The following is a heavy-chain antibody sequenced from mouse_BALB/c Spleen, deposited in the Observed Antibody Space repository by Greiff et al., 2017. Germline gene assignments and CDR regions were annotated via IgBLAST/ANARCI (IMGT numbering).Heavy chain of an antibody. CDR1: GYAFSSYW. CDR2: IYPGDGDT. J-gene: IGHJ3*01. CDR3: ARRDYYGYAY. Sequence: VQLQQSGAELVRPGSSVKISCKASGYAFSSYWMNWVKQRPGQGLEWIGQIYPGDGDTNYNGKFKDKATLTADKSSSPAYMQLSSLTSEDSAVYYCARRDYYGYAYWGQGTLVTVSA. V-gene: IGHV1-80*01. D-gene: IGHD1-2*01.